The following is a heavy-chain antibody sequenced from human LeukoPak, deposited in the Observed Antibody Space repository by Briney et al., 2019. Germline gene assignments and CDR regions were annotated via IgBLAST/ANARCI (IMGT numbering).Heavy chain of an antibody. Sequence: SETLSLTCTVSGGSISSYYWSWIRQPPGKGLEWIGYIYYSGSTNYNLSLKSRVTISVDTSKNQFSLKLSSVTAADTAVYYCAGYSGYDYYYYYGMDVWGQGTTVTVSS. CDR3: AGYSGYDYYYYYGMDV. J-gene: IGHJ6*02. CDR2: IYYSGST. V-gene: IGHV4-59*01. D-gene: IGHD5-12*01. CDR1: GGSISSYY.